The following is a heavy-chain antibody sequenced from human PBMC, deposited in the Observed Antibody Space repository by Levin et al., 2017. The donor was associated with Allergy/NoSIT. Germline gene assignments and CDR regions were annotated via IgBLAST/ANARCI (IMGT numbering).Heavy chain of an antibody. V-gene: IGHV3-66*01. D-gene: IGHD2-2*01. CDR2: VYTGGNT. CDR1: GFTVSSDY. J-gene: IGHJ4*02. Sequence: GGSLRLSCAASGFTVSSDYMTWVRQAPGRGLEWVSVVYTGGNTYYADSVKGRFTISRDNSKNTLFLQMNRLRVEDTAVYYCAREVCTTSSCYALHWGQGTLVTVSS. CDR3: AREVCTTSSCYALH.